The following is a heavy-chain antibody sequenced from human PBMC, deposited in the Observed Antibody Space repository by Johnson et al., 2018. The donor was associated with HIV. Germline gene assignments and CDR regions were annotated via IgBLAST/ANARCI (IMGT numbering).Heavy chain of an antibody. CDR2: IKQDGSEK. Sequence: VQLVESGGGLVQPGGSLRLSCTVSGFTFSSYWMSWVRQAPGKGLEWVANIKQDGSEKYYVDSVRGRFTISRDNAKKSMYLQMNSLRAEDTAVYYCAARGWELQPDAFDIWGQGTMVTVSS. D-gene: IGHD1-26*01. CDR1: GFTFSSYW. V-gene: IGHV3-7*03. J-gene: IGHJ3*02. CDR3: AARGWELQPDAFDI.